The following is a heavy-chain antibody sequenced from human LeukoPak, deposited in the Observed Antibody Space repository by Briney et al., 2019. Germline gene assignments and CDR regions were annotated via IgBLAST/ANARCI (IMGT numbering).Heavy chain of an antibody. Sequence: GASVKVSCKASGYTFTSYGISWVRQAPGQGLEWMGSISAYNGNTNYAQKLQGRVTMTTDTSTSTAYMELRSLRSDDTAVYYCARNIMGQWLDPGIWFDPWGQGTLVTVSS. J-gene: IGHJ5*02. CDR2: ISAYNGNT. CDR3: ARNIMGQWLDPGIWFDP. V-gene: IGHV1-18*01. D-gene: IGHD6-19*01. CDR1: GYTFTSYG.